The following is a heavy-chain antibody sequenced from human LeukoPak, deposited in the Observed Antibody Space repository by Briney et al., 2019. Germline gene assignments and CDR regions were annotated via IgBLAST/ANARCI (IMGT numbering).Heavy chain of an antibody. CDR2: IYYSGST. J-gene: IGHJ4*02. CDR1: GGSISSYY. CDR3: AIQSYDSSASPTFFDF. V-gene: IGHV4-59*08. D-gene: IGHD3-22*01. Sequence: SETLSLTCTVSGGSISSYYWSWIRQPPGKGLEWIGYIYYSGSTNYNPSLKSRVTISVDTSKKQFSLKLSSVTAADTAVYYCAIQSYDSSASPTFFDFWGQGTLVTVSS.